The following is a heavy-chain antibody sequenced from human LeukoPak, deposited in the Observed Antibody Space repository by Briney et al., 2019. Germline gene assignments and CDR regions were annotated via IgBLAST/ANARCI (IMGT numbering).Heavy chain of an antibody. J-gene: IGHJ5*02. CDR3: ARGYSGYDFVWFDP. V-gene: IGHV4-4*07. D-gene: IGHD5-12*01. Sequence: SETLSLTCTVSGGSISSYYWSWIRQPAGKGLEWIGRIYTSGSTNYNPSLKSRVTMSVDTSKNQFSLKLSSVTAADTAVYYCARGYSGYDFVWFDPWGQGTLVTVSS. CDR2: IYTSGST. CDR1: GGSISSYY.